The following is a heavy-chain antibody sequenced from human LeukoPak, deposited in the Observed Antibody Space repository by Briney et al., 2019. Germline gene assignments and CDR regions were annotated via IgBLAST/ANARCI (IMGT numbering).Heavy chain of an antibody. CDR3: ASMGPAAD. J-gene: IGHJ4*02. CDR1: GFTFSSYG. Sequence: PGGSLRLSCAASGFTFSSYGMHWVRQAPGKGLEWVAVISYDGSNKYYADSVKGRFTISRDNSKNTLYLQMNSLRAEDTAVYYCASMGPAADWGQGTLVTVSS. V-gene: IGHV3-30*19. CDR2: ISYDGSNK. D-gene: IGHD3-10*01.